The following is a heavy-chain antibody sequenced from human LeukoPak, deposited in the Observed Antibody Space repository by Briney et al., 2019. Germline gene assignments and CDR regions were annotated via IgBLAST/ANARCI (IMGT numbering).Heavy chain of an antibody. Sequence: GGSLRLSCAASRFTHSRYAMSWVRQAPGRGVEWVSAICGMGGNTYFADSGRGGFTISRDNSMNTLYLQMKSLRAEDTAVYYCAKVWYLGYWGQGTLVTVSS. CDR3: AKVWYLGY. CDR2: ICGMGGNT. CDR1: RFTHSRYA. J-gene: IGHJ4*02. D-gene: IGHD3-16*01. V-gene: IGHV3-23*01.